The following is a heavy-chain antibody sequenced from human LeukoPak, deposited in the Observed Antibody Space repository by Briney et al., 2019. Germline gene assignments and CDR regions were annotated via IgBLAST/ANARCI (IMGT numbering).Heavy chain of an antibody. D-gene: IGHD3-10*01. CDR2: IYYSGST. Sequence: PETLSLTCTVSGGSISSSSYYWGWIRQPPGKGLEWIGNIYYSGSTNYNPSLKSRVTISVDTSKNQFSLKLSSVTAADTAVYYCARCRSGITMVRGVINYYYYMDVWGKGTTVTISS. V-gene: IGHV4-39*07. CDR3: ARCRSGITMVRGVINYYYYMDV. CDR1: GGSISSSSYY. J-gene: IGHJ6*03.